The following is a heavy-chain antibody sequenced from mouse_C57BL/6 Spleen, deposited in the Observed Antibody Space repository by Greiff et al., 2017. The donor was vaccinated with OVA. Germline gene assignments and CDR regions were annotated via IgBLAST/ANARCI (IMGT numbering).Heavy chain of an antibody. Sequence: DVKLQESGPELVKPGASVKIPCKASGYTFTDYNMDWVKQSHGKSLEWIGDINPNNGGTIYNQKFKGKATLTVDKSSSTAYMELRSLTSEDTAVYYCARSVGLRGGFDYWGQGTTLTVSS. CDR2: INPNNGGT. D-gene: IGHD2-2*01. V-gene: IGHV1-18*01. CDR3: ARSVGLRGGFDY. CDR1: GYTFTDYN. J-gene: IGHJ2*01.